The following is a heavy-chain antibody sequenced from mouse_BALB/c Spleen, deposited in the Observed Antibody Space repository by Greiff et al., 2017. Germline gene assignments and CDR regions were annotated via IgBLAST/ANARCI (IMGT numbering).Heavy chain of an antibody. Sequence: VMLVESGPGLVQPSQSLSITCTVSGFSLTSYGVHWVRQPPGKGLEWLGVIWAGGSTNYNSALMSRLSISKDNSKSQVFLKMNSLQTDDTAMYYCARVYYGNYDWYFDVWGAGTTVTVSS. CDR3: ARVYYGNYDWYFDV. CDR2: IWAGGST. D-gene: IGHD2-1*01. CDR1: GFSLTSYG. V-gene: IGHV2-9*02. J-gene: IGHJ1*01.